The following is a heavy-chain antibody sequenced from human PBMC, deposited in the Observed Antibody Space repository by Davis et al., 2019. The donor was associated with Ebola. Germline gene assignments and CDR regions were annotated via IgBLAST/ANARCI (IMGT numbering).Heavy chain of an antibody. V-gene: IGHV3-23*01. J-gene: IGHJ6*02. Sequence: PGGSLRLSCAASGFTFSSYAMSWVRQAPGKGLEWVSAISGSGGSTYYADSVKGRFTISRDNAKNSLYLQMNSLRAEDTAVYYCARRRVITGTTYYGMDVWGQGTTVTVSS. CDR1: GFTFSSYA. CDR2: ISGSGGST. D-gene: IGHD1-7*01. CDR3: ARRRVITGTTYYGMDV.